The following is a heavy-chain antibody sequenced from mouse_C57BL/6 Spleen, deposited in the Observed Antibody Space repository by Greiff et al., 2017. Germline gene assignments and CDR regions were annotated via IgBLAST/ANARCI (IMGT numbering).Heavy chain of an antibody. V-gene: IGHV1-22*01. Sequence: EVQLQQSGPELVKPGASVKMSCKASGYTFTDYNMNWVKQSHGKSLEWIGYINPNNGGTSYNQKFKGKATLTVNKSSSTAYMELRSLTSEDSAVYYCARSLVVTPFDYWGQGTTLTVSS. J-gene: IGHJ2*01. CDR2: INPNNGGT. D-gene: IGHD2-2*01. CDR1: GYTFTDYN. CDR3: ARSLVVTPFDY.